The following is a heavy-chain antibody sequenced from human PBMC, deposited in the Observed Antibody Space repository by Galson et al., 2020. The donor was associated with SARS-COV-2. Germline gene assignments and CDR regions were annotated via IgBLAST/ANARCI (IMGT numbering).Heavy chain of an antibody. Sequence: GGSLRLSCAASGLSFSKYTMNWVRKAPGKGPEWLSSMSSSGTQIYYAASVRGRFTISRDNAGNSLYLQMSSLRPEDTAVYYCARAVGTAVIYYWYFDLWGRGTLVTVSS. J-gene: IGHJ2*01. CDR1: GLSFSKYT. CDR3: ARAVGTAVIYYWYFDL. CDR2: MSSSGTQI. V-gene: IGHV3-21*01. D-gene: IGHD3-16*02.